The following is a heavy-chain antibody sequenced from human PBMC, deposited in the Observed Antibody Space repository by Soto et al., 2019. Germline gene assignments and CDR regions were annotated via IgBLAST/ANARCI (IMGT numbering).Heavy chain of an antibody. D-gene: IGHD5-12*01. CDR3: ARSGYSGYDFPPLERTFDP. CDR2: IYFTGST. CDR1: GGSISSYY. J-gene: IGHJ5*02. V-gene: IGHV4-59*01. Sequence: PSETLSLTCTVSGGSISSYYWSWIRQPPGKGLEWIGYIYFTGSTNYNPSLKSRVTISVDTSKNQFSLKLSSVTAADTAVFYCARSGYSGYDFPPLERTFDPWGQGTLVTVS.